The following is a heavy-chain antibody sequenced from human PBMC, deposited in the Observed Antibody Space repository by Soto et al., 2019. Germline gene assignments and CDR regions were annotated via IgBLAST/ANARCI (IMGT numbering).Heavy chain of an antibody. CDR1: GGSFSGYY. Sequence: SETLSLTCAVYGGSFSGYYWSWIRQPPGKGLEWIGEINHSGSTNYNPSLKSRVTISVDTSKNQFSLKLSSVTAADTAVYYCARGRGGDYYYYYYMEVWGKGTTVTVSS. J-gene: IGHJ6*03. CDR3: ARGRGGDYYYYYYMEV. V-gene: IGHV4-34*01. CDR2: INHSGST. D-gene: IGHD4-17*01.